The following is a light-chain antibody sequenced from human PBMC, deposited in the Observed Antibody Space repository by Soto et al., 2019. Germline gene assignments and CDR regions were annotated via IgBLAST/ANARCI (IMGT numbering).Light chain of an antibody. CDR2: GAS. CDR3: QQRSTWPLT. V-gene: IGKV3-11*01. CDR1: QSVSSY. Sequence: EIVLTQSPATLSLSPGERATLSCWASQSVSSYLTWYQQKPGQAPRLLIYGASNRATGIPARFSGSGSGTDFTLTISSLEPEDFAVYYCQQRSTWPLTFGGGTKVEIK. J-gene: IGKJ4*01.